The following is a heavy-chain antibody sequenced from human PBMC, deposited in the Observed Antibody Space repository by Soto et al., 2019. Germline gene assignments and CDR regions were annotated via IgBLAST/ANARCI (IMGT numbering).Heavy chain of an antibody. CDR1: GFTFSSYG. V-gene: IGHV3-30*18. CDR3: AKLGITMVRGVIMASDY. CDR2: ISYDGSNK. D-gene: IGHD3-10*01. Sequence: QVQLVESGGGVVQPGRSLRLSCAASGFTFSSYGMHWVRQAPGKGLEWVAVISYDGSNKYYADSVKGRFTISRDNSKNXXYLQMNSLRAEDTAVYYCAKLGITMVRGVIMASDYWGQGTLVTVSS. J-gene: IGHJ4*02.